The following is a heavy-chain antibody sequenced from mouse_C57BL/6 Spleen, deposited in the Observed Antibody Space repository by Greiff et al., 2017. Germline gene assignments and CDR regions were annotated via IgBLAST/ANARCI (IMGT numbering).Heavy chain of an antibody. J-gene: IGHJ3*01. V-gene: IGHV1-42*01. D-gene: IGHD2-4*01. CDR3: ARYDYDVGWFAY. CDR2: INPSTGGT. CDR1: GYSFTGYY. Sequence: EVQLQQSGPELVKPGASVKISCKASGYSFTGYYMNWVKQSPEKSLEWIGEINPSTGGTTYNQKFKAKATLTVDKSSSTAYMQLKSLTSEDSAVYYCARYDYDVGWFAYWGQGTLVTVSA.